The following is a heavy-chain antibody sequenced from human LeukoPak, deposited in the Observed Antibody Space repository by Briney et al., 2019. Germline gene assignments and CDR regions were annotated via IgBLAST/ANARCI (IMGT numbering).Heavy chain of an antibody. CDR2: MDKEKNSYVTAS. D-gene: IGHD1-26*01. V-gene: IGHV3-73*01. CDR1: GFTFSGSA. J-gene: IGHJ5*02. Sequence: GGSLTLSCAASGFTFSGSAIHWVRQSFGKGLEWIGHMDKEKNSYVTASAYAVSVEGRFTVSRDDSKNMAFLQMSGLKTEDTALYFCTRDSGTYNWLDPWGQGTLVTVS. CDR3: TRDSGTYNWLDP.